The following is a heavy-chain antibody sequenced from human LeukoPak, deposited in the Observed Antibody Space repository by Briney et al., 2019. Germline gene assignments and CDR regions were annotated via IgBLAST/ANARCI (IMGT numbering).Heavy chain of an antibody. Sequence: SETLSLTCTVSGGSISSSSYYWGWIRQRPGRGLEWIGSIYYSGSTYYNPSLKSRVTISVDTSKNQFSLKLSSVTAADTAAYYCARLGVTAAGPQDYWGQGTLVTVSS. J-gene: IGHJ4*02. CDR1: GGSISSSSYY. V-gene: IGHV4-39*01. CDR2: IYYSGST. CDR3: ARLGVTAAGPQDY. D-gene: IGHD2-21*02.